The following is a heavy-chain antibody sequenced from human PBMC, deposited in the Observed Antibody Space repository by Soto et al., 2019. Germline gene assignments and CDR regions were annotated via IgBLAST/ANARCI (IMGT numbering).Heavy chain of an antibody. Sequence: PGGSLRLSCAASGFISNAYAMTWVRQAPGKGLEWVSAIGGSGGNTYYAASVKGRFTISRDKSRDTVDLQMNSLRAEDTAVYYCARGGLISLYYFDYWGQGTLVTVSS. CDR1: GFISNAYA. CDR3: ARGGLISLYYFDY. J-gene: IGHJ4*02. D-gene: IGHD2-15*01. V-gene: IGHV3-23*01. CDR2: IGGSGGNT.